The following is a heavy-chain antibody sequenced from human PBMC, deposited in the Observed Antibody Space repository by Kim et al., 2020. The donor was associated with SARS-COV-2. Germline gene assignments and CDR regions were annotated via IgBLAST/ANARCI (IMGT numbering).Heavy chain of an antibody. V-gene: IGHV3-23*01. CDR3: AKVVVMDDYNYYYYYGMDV. Sequence: GGSLRLSCVASGFTFSSYAMSWVRQAPGKGLEWVSVISGGGVNKFHADSVRGRFTISRDNSKNTLYLQMNSLRDEDTALYYCAKVVVMDDYNYYYYYGMDVWGQGTTVTVSS. CDR2: ISGGGVNK. D-gene: IGHD3-16*01. J-gene: IGHJ6*02. CDR1: GFTFSSYA.